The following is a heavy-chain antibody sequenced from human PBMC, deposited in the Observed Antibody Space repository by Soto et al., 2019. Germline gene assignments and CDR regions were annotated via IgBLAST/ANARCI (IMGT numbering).Heavy chain of an antibody. CDR2: IDVGSGNA. J-gene: IGHJ6*02. CDR1: GFTLSSSA. CDR3: ATRVHGNYPGKNYYGMDV. V-gene: IGHV1-58*01. Sequence: SVKVSCKTSGFTLSSSAVHWVRQARGHRLQWIGWIDVGSGNANYAQMDQERVTISRDMSISTAYLQWSSLKASDTAMYYCATRVHGNYPGKNYYGMDVWGQGTTVTVSS. D-gene: IGHD3-22*01.